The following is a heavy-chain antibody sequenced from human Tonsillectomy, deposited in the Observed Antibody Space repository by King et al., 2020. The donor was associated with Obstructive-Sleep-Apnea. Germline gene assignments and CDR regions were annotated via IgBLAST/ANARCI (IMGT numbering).Heavy chain of an antibody. V-gene: IGHV3-7*01. Sequence: VQLVESGGGLVQPGGSLRLSCAASGFTFRSYWMTWVRQAPGKGLEWVANIKKDGSAKYSVDSVKGRFTISRDNAKNSLYLQMNSLRAEDTAVYYCAREGTVTGEDAFDIWGQGTMVTVSS. J-gene: IGHJ3*02. D-gene: IGHD4-17*01. CDR3: AREGTVTGEDAFDI. CDR1: GFTFRSYW. CDR2: IKKDGSAK.